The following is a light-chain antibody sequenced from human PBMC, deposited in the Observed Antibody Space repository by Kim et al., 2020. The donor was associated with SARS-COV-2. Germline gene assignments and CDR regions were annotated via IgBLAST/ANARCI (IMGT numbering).Light chain of an antibody. CDR1: QSISSY. V-gene: IGKV1-39*01. CDR2: AAS. CDR3: QQSYSTPIT. J-gene: IGKJ5*01. Sequence: ASVRDRVTITCRASQSISSYLNWYQQKPGRAPKLLIYAASSLQSGVPSRFSGNGSVTDFTLTNSSLQPEDFATYYCQQSYSTPITFGQGTRLEIK.